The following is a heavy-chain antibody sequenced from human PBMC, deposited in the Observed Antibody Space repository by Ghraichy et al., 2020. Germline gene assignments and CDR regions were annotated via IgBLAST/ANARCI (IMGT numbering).Heavy chain of an antibody. V-gene: IGHV1-2*02. CDR3: ARAADPQWDTYYFDY. D-gene: IGHD5-18*01. CDR2: INPNSGGT. Sequence: ASVKVSCKASGYTFTGNYIHWVRQAPGQGLEWMGWINPNSGGTNYAQKFQGRVTMTRDTSISTAYTELSRLRSDDTAVYYCARAADPQWDTYYFDYWGQGTLVTVSS. J-gene: IGHJ4*02. CDR1: GYTFTGNY.